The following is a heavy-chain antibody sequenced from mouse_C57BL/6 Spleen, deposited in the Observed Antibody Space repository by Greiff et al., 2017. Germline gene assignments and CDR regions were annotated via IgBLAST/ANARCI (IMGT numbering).Heavy chain of an antibody. J-gene: IGHJ1*01. V-gene: IGHV3-8*01. CDR1: GYSITRDY. CDR2: ISYSGST. D-gene: IGHD2-4*01. Sequence: EVQLQQSGPGLAQPSQTLSLTCSVTGYSITRDYWNWLRKFPGNKLSYMGYISYSGSTYYTPSLKRRIFLTRDTSKNQYYLQLNSVTTEDTATDYCARELLRRGHFYCRAQVRTLWGA. CDR3: ARELLRRGHFYCRAQVRTL.